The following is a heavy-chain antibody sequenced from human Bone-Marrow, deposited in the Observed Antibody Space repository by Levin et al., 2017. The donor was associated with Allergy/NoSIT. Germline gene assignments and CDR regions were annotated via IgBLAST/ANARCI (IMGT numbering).Heavy chain of an antibody. D-gene: IGHD5-12*01. CDR2: IIPIFGTA. V-gene: IGHV1-69*13. Sequence: GASVKVSCKASGGTFSSYAISWVRQAPGQGLEWMGGIIPIFGTANYAQKFQGRVTITADESTSTAYMELSSLRSEDTAVYYCARAINLATIFDGADAFDIWGQGTMVTVSS. CDR3: ARAINLATIFDGADAFDI. CDR1: GGTFSSYA. J-gene: IGHJ3*02.